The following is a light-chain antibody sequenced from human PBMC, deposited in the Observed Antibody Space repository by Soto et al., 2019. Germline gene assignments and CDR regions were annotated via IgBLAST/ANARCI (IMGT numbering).Light chain of an antibody. CDR3: QQHYNWPPVT. J-gene: IGKJ4*01. Sequence: ESVLTQSPATLSLSPGERATLSCRASPSVSNSFAWYQHKHGQAPRMLLYDASTSGTGGPTRFSGSGAGTAFVITISSRQAEDFAVDYCQQHYNWPPVTFGGGTRVEIK. V-gene: IGKV3-11*01. CDR2: DAS. CDR1: PSVSNS.